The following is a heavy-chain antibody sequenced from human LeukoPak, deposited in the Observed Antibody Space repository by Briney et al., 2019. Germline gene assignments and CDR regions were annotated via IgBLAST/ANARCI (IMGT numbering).Heavy chain of an antibody. CDR2: TRNKANSYTT. CDR1: GFTFSDHY. Sequence: LGGSLRLSCAASGFTFSDHYMDWVRQAPGKGLEWVGRTRNKANSYTTEYAASVKGRFTISRDDSKNSLYLQMNSLKTEDTAVYYCARDLLGTWILDYWGQGTLVTVSS. D-gene: IGHD5-18*01. V-gene: IGHV3-72*01. CDR3: ARDLLGTWILDY. J-gene: IGHJ4*02.